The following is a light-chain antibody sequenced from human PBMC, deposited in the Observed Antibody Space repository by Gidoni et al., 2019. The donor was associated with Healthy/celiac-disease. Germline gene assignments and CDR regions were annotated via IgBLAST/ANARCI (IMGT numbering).Light chain of an antibody. J-gene: IGKJ4*01. Sequence: ELVLPPSPATLSLSPGERATLSCRASQSVSSYLAGYQQKPGQAPRRLIYDASNRATGIPARFSGRGSGTDFTLTISSLEPEDCAVYYCQQRSNWPLTFXGXTKVEIK. CDR3: QQRSNWPLT. CDR2: DAS. V-gene: IGKV3-11*01. CDR1: QSVSSY.